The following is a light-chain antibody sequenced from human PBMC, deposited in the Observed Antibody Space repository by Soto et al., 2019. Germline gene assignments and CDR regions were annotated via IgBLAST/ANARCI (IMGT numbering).Light chain of an antibody. J-gene: IGLJ2*01. CDR1: RSNIGTNP. CDR2: TNT. V-gene: IGLV1-44*01. CDR3: AAWDDSLNSVI. Sequence: QAVVTQPPSASGTPGQSVSISCSGSRSNIGTNPVNWYQQLPGTAPKLLFYTNTQRPSGVPDRFSASKSGTSASLAISGLQSEDEADYYGAAWDDSLNSVIFGGGTKLTVL.